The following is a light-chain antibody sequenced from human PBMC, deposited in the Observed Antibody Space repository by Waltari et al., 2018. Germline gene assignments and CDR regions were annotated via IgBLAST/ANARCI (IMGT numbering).Light chain of an antibody. J-gene: IGLJ1*01. V-gene: IGLV2-14*03. CDR2: DAT. CDR1: SGDVGGYDL. Sequence: QSALTQPASVSGSPGQSITISCTGTSGDVGGYDLVSWYQQHPGKAPKLRIYDATNRPSGVSDRFSASTSGNTASLTISDLRPEDEAEYYCSSFTSSSTGIFGSGTTVTVL. CDR3: SSFTSSSTGI.